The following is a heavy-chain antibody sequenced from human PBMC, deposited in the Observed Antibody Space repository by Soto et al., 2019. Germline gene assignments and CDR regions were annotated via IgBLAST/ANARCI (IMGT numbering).Heavy chain of an antibody. CDR3: ASRPSDVKYYGVFDY. V-gene: IGHV1-18*01. Sequence: ASVKVSCKASGGTFSSYAISWVRQAPGQGLEWMGGISAYNGNTNYAQKLQGRVTMTTDTSTSTAYMELRSLRAEDSAVYYCASRPSDVKYYGVFDYWGPGTLVTVSS. CDR1: GGTFSSYA. D-gene: IGHD3-16*01. CDR2: ISAYNGNT. J-gene: IGHJ4*02.